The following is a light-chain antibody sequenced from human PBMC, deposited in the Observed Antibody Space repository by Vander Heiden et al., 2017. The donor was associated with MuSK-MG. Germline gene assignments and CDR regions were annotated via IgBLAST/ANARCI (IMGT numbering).Light chain of an antibody. CDR1: QSVSSSY. J-gene: IGKJ1*01. CDR2: GAS. Sequence: EIVLTQSPGILSLSPGERATLSCRASQSVSSSYLAWYQQKTGQDPRLLIYGASSRATGIPDRFSGSRSGTDFTLTISRLEPEDFAVYYCQQYGSSLTWTFGQGTKVEIK. CDR3: QQYGSSLTWT. V-gene: IGKV3-20*01.